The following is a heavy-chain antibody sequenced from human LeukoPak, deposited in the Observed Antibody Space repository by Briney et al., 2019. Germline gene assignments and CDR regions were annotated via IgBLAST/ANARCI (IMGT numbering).Heavy chain of an antibody. CDR2: ISGSGTFT. CDR3: ARVTEAPYYFDY. J-gene: IGHJ4*02. Sequence: PGGSLRLSCAASGFTFRDYYMSWIRQAPGKGLEWVSHISGSGTFTNYADSVKGRFTISRDNAGNSLHLQMNSLRAEDTAVYYCARVTEAPYYFDYWGQGTLVTVSS. V-gene: IGHV3-11*06. CDR1: GFTFRDYY.